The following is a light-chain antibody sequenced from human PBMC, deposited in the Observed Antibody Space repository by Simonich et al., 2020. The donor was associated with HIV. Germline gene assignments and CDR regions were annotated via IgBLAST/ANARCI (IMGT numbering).Light chain of an antibody. J-gene: IGKJ5*01. Sequence: DIQMTQSPSSVSASVGDRVTITCRASQGISSYLAWYQQKPGKAPKLLIYAASTLQSGVPSRFSGSGSGTEFTLTISSLQPEDFATYYCQQANSFPITFAQGTRLEIK. V-gene: IGKV1-12*01. CDR2: AAS. CDR3: QQANSFPIT. CDR1: QGISSY.